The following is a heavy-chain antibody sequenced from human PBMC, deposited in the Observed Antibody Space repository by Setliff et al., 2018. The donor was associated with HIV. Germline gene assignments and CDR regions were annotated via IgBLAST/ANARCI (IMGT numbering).Heavy chain of an antibody. CDR2: ISTYNGNT. D-gene: IGHD3-22*01. Sequence: ASVKVSCKAFGYSFTSYGISWVRQAPGQGLEWMGWISTYNGNTNYAQKVQGRVTMTTDTSTNTAYMELRSLRSDDTAVYYCARAGGHYYDSSGYVFDYWGQGTLVTVSS. V-gene: IGHV1-18*01. J-gene: IGHJ4*02. CDR3: ARAGGHYYDSSGYVFDY. CDR1: GYSFTSYG.